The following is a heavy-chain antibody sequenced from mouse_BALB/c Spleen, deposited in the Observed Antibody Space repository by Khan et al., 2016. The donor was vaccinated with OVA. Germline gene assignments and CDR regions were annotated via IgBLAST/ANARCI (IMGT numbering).Heavy chain of an antibody. CDR2: IHYSGST. V-gene: IGHV3-1*02. CDR1: GYSITSGYS. J-gene: IGHJ1*01. Sequence: VQLKQSGPDLVKPSQSLSLTCTVTGYSITSGYSWHWIRQFPGNKLEWMGYIHYSGSTNYNPSLKSRISITRDTSKNQFFLQLNSVTTEDTATYYCARSGTTVVAYWYVDVWGAGTTVTVSS. CDR3: ARSGTTVVAYWYVDV. D-gene: IGHD1-1*01.